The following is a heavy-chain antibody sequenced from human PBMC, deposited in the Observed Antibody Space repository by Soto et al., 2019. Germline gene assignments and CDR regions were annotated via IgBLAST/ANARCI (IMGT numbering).Heavy chain of an antibody. V-gene: IGHV4-38-2*01. CDR2: IYHSGST. Sequence: KPSETLSLTCAVSGYSISSGYYWGWIRQPPGKGLEWIGSIYHSGSTYYNPSLKSRVTISVDTSKNQFSLKLSSVTAADTAVYYCARANYYDSSGPGGRDFDIWGQGTMVTVSS. CDR1: GYSISSGYY. D-gene: IGHD3-22*01. CDR3: ARANYYDSSGPGGRDFDI. J-gene: IGHJ3*02.